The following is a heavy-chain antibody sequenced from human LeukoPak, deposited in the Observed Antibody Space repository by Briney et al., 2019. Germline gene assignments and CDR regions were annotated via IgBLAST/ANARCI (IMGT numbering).Heavy chain of an antibody. D-gene: IGHD2-2*02. CDR1: GYTFTGYY. CDR2: INPNSGGT. J-gene: IGHJ4*02. Sequence: ASVKVSCKASGYTFTGYYMHWVRQAPGQGLEWMGWINPNSGGTNYAQKFQGRVTMTRDTSISTAYMELSRLRSDDTAVYYCAREPFGDCSSTSCYTGGYWGQGTLVTVSS. V-gene: IGHV1-2*02. CDR3: AREPFGDCSSTSCYTGGY.